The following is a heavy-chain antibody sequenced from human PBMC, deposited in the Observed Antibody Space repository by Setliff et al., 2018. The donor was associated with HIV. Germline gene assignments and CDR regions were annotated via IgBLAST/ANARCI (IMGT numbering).Heavy chain of an antibody. Sequence: SETLSLTCSVSGDSISSGTYYWGWIRQPPGKGLEWIGSVSYSGSAFYNPSLKSRVKMSVDTSKNHLSLKLSSVTAADTAIYFCARVRDPNWNYDMDVWGQGTTVTVSS. CDR3: ARVRDPNWNYDMDV. CDR2: VSYSGSA. V-gene: IGHV4-39*02. CDR1: GDSISSGTYY. D-gene: IGHD1-1*01. J-gene: IGHJ6*03.